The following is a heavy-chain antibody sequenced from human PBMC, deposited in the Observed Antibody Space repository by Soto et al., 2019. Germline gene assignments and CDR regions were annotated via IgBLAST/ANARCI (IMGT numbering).Heavy chain of an antibody. J-gene: IGHJ4*02. CDR2: IYSGGST. D-gene: IGHD3-16*01. Sequence: EVQLVESGGGLVKPGGSLRLSCAASGFTVSTKYMSWVRQAPGKGLEWVSVIYSGGSTFYADSVRGRFTISRDNSNNTVNLQMNSLRAEDTAVYYCARDPWAADYWGQGTLVTVSS. CDR1: GFTVSTKY. CDR3: ARDPWAADY. V-gene: IGHV3-66*01.